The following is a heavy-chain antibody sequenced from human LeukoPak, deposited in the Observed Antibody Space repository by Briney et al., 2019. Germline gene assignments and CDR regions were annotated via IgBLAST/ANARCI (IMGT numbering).Heavy chain of an antibody. J-gene: IGHJ3*02. D-gene: IGHD5-24*01. Sequence: ASVKVSCKVSGYTLTELSMHWVRQAPGKGLEWMGGFDPEDGETIYAQKFQGRVTMTEDTSTDTAYMELSSLRSEDTAVYYCATFGWLQSEGDAFDIWGQGTMVTVSS. CDR1: GYTLTELS. CDR2: FDPEDGET. V-gene: IGHV1-24*01. CDR3: ATFGWLQSEGDAFDI.